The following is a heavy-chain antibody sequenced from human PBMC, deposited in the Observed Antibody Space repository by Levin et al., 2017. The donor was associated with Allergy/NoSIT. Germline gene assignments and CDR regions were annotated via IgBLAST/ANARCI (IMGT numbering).Heavy chain of an antibody. Sequence: PSETLSLTCTVSGGSVSNGYFYWSWIRQPPGKALEWIGYIYHSGTTNFNPSLKSRVRISMDMSKNQFSLNLYSVTAADTAVYYCARLLPQRTTFGVVVPGSLDYWGQGALVSVSS. D-gene: IGHD3-3*01. CDR2: IYHSGTT. CDR1: GGSVSNGYFY. J-gene: IGHJ4*02. V-gene: IGHV4-30-4*01. CDR3: ARLLPQRTTFGVVVPGSLDY.